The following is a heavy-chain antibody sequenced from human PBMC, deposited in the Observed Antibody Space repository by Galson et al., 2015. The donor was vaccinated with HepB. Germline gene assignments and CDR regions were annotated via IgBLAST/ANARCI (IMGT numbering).Heavy chain of an antibody. CDR3: ARLKKGPSIAAAGNLDAFDI. V-gene: IGHV6-1*01. J-gene: IGHJ3*02. D-gene: IGHD6-13*01. CDR1: GDSVSSNSAA. Sequence: CAISGDSVSSNSAAWNWIRQSPSRGLEWLGRTYYRSKWYNDYAVSVKSRITINPDTSKNQFSLQLNSVTPEDTAVYYCARLKKGPSIAAAGNLDAFDIWGQGTMVTVSS. CDR2: TYYRSKWYN.